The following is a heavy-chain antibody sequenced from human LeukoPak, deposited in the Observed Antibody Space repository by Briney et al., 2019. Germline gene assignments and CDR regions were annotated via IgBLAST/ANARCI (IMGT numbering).Heavy chain of an antibody. Sequence: SGTLSLTCTVSGGSISSSSYYWGWIRQPPGKGLEWIGSIYYSGSTYYNPSLKSRVTISVDTSKNQFSLKLSSVTAADTAVYYCARQFTMIVVVITTQGNNWFDPWGQGTLVTVSS. D-gene: IGHD3-22*01. CDR1: GGSISSSSYY. CDR2: IYYSGST. V-gene: IGHV4-39*01. J-gene: IGHJ5*02. CDR3: ARQFTMIVVVITTQGNNWFDP.